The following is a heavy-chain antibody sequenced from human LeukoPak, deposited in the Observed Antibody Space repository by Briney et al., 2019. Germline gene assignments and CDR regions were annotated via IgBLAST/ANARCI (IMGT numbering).Heavy chain of an antibody. CDR3: ARGGGMRSWYDFDY. CDR2: IKQDGSEK. J-gene: IGHJ4*02. Sequence: PGGSLRLSCAASGFTFSSYWMSWVRQAPGKGLEWVANIKQDGSEKYYVDSVKGRFTISRDNAKNSLYLQMNSLRAEDTAVYYCARGGGMRSWYDFDYWGQGTLATVSS. CDR1: GFTFSSYW. D-gene: IGHD6-13*01. V-gene: IGHV3-7*04.